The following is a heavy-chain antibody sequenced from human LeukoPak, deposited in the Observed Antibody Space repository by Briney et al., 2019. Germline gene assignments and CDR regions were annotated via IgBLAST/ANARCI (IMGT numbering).Heavy chain of an antibody. CDR1: GGSISSYY. CDR3: ARERLYSYGPYYFDY. V-gene: IGHV4-4*07. CDR2: IYTSGST. Sequence: SETLSLTCTVSGGSISSYYWSWIRQPAGKGQECIGRIYTSGSTNYNPSLKSRVTMSVDTSKNQFSLKLSSVTAADTAVYYCARERLYSYGPYYFDYWGQGTLITVSS. J-gene: IGHJ4*02. D-gene: IGHD5-18*01.